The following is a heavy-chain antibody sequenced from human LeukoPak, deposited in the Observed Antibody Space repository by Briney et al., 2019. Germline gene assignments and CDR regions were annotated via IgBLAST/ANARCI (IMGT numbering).Heavy chain of an antibody. Sequence: ASGKVSCKASGYTFTSYGISWVRQATGQGLEWMGWMNPNSGNTGYAQKFHGRVTMTRNTAISTAYMELNSLRSEDTDVYYCARERYYYDSSGPWYFDLWGRGTLVTVSS. CDR1: GYTFTSYG. J-gene: IGHJ2*01. CDR2: MNPNSGNT. D-gene: IGHD3-22*01. V-gene: IGHV1-8*02. CDR3: ARERYYYDSSGPWYFDL.